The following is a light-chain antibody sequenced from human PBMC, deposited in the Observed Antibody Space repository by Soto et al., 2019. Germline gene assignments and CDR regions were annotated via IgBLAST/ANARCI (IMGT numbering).Light chain of an antibody. J-gene: IGKJ4*01. Sequence: EIVMTQSPATLSVSPGDRATLSCRASQSVNIYLAWYQQKPGQAPRLLILGASYRATGIPARFSGSGSGTEFNLTISSLQSEDFAVYYCQQYDDWLRLTFGGGTKVEIK. CDR3: QQYDDWLRLT. CDR2: GAS. CDR1: QSVNIY. V-gene: IGKV3D-15*01.